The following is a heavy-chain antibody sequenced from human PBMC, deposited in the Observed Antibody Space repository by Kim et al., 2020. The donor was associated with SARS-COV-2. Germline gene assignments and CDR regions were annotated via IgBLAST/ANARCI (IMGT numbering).Heavy chain of an antibody. CDR3: AKDGPDCSGTRCPRHGEDYYYYGMDV. D-gene: IGHD2-2*01. CDR2: SSGSGIST. J-gene: IGHJ6*02. V-gene: IGHV3-23*01. CDR1: GFTFSSYA. Sequence: GGSLRLSCAASGFTFSSYAMSWVRQAPGKGLEWISVSSGSGISTYYADSVKGRFTISRDYSKNTLYLQMNSLRAEDTAVYYCAKDGPDCSGTRCPRHGEDYYYYGMDVWGQGTTVTVSS.